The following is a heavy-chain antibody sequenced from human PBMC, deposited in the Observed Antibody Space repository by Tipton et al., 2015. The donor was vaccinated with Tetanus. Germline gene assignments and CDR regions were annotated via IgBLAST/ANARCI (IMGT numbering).Heavy chain of an antibody. D-gene: IGHD4-17*01. CDR3: ARRRTTTALSYYFDS. CDR1: GYRFTSQW. J-gene: IGHJ4*02. CDR2: IYPGDSDS. V-gene: IGHV5-51*01. Sequence: QSGPEVKKPGESLKISCKGSGYRFTSQWIGWVRQMPGRGLEWMGIIYPGDSDSRYSPSFQGQVTFSADTSISTAYLQWSSLKASDTAMYYCARRRTTTALSYYFDSWGQGTLVTVSS.